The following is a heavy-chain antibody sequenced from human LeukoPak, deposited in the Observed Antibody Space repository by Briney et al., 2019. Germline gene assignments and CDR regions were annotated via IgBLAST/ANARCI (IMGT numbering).Heavy chain of an antibody. J-gene: IGHJ4*02. Sequence: SQTLSLTYTVSGGSISSGGYYWSWIRQPPGKGLEWIGYIYHSGSTYYNPSLKSRVTISVDRSKNQFSLKLSSVTAADTAVYYCARDPYSSGMGYWGQGTLVTVSS. CDR1: GGSISSGGYY. CDR2: IYHSGST. V-gene: IGHV4-30-2*01. CDR3: ARDPYSSGMGY. D-gene: IGHD6-19*01.